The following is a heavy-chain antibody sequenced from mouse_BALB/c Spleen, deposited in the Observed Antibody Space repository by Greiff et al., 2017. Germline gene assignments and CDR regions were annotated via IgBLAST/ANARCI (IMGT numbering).Heavy chain of an antibody. CDR1: GYTFTSYY. V-gene: IGHV1S56*01. J-gene: IGHJ3*01. CDR2: IYPGNVNT. Sequence: QVQLKESGPELVKPGASVWISCKASGYTFTSYYIHWVKQRPGQGLEWIGWIYPGNVNTKYNAKFKGKATLTADKSSSTAYMQLSSLTSEDSAVYFCARSDYYGSAWFAYWGQGTLVTVSA. D-gene: IGHD1-1*01. CDR3: ARSDYYGSAWFAY.